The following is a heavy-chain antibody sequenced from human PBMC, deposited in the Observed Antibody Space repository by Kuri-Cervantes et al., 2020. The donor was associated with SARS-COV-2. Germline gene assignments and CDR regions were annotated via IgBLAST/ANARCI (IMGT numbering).Heavy chain of an antibody. V-gene: IGHV3-33*08. J-gene: IGHJ4*02. Sequence: GESLKISCAASGLTFSSYGMHWVRQAPGKGLEWVAVIWYDGSNKYYADSVKGRFTISRDNSKNTLYLQMNSLRAEDTAVYYCARDTVRGVIRYYFDYWGQGTLVTVS. CDR3: ARDTVRGVIRYYFDY. CDR1: GLTFSSYG. CDR2: IWYDGSNK. D-gene: IGHD3-16*02.